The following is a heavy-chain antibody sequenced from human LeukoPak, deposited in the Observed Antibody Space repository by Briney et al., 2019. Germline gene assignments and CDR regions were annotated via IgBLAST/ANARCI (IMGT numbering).Heavy chain of an antibody. Sequence: GGSLRLSCAASGFTFSSYSMNWVRQAPGKGLEWVSSISSSSSYIYYADSVKGRFTISRDNAKNSLYLQTNSLRAEDTAVYYCARYSYGTYYYGMDVWGQGTTVTVSS. CDR1: GFTFSSYS. CDR3: ARYSYGTYYYGMDV. D-gene: IGHD5-18*01. V-gene: IGHV3-21*01. J-gene: IGHJ6*02. CDR2: ISSSSSYI.